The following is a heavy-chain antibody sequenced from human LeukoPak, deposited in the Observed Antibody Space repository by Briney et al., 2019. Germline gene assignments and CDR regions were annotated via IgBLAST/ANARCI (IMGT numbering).Heavy chain of an antibody. V-gene: IGHV4-34*01. J-gene: IGHJ4*02. D-gene: IGHD6-19*01. CDR1: GGSISSYY. CDR2: INHSGST. CDR3: ARGSGWYALHY. Sequence: SETLSLTCTVSGGSISSYYWSWIRQPPGKGLEWIGEINHSGSTNYNPSLRSRVTISVDTSKNQFSLKLSSVTAADTAVYYCARGSGWYALHYWGQGTLVTVSS.